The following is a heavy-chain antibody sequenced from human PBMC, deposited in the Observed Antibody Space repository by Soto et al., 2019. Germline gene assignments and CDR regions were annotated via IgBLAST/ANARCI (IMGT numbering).Heavy chain of an antibody. V-gene: IGHV3-23*01. D-gene: IGHD6-19*01. Sequence: GGSLRLSCTASGFSFSTHAMSWVRQSPGKGLEWVSSISSGGTTTFYAASVEGRFTISRDKSKNTLYLQMNSLRADDTAVYYCAREGGSIGGWFGRKFDSWGQGTQVTVSS. J-gene: IGHJ4*02. CDR2: ISSGGTTT. CDR1: GFSFSTHA. CDR3: AREGGSIGGWFGRKFDS.